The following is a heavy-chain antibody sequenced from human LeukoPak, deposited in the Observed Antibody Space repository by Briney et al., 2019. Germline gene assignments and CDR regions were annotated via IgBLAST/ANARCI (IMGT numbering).Heavy chain of an antibody. D-gene: IGHD2-2*01. CDR3: AKVDCSSTSCHFDY. J-gene: IGHJ4*02. V-gene: IGHV3-20*04. Sequence: GGSLRLSCAASGFTFDDYGMSWVRQAPGKGLEWVSGINWNGGSTGYADSVKGRFTISRDNAKNTLYLQMNSLRAEDTAVYYCAKVDCSSTSCHFDYWGQGTLVTVSS. CDR2: INWNGGST. CDR1: GFTFDDYG.